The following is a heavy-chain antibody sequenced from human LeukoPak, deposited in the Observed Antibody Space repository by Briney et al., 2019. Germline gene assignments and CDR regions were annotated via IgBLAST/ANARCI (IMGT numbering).Heavy chain of an antibody. J-gene: IGHJ6*03. Sequence: EASVKVSCKASGYTFISYGISWVRQAPGQGLEWMGWIRAYNGNTNYAQKLQGRVTMTTDTSTSTAYMELRSLRSDDTAVYYCARGIAGYCSSTSCFTWDYYYYMDVWGKGTTVTVSS. CDR2: IRAYNGNT. CDR1: GYTFISYG. V-gene: IGHV1-18*01. D-gene: IGHD2-2*02. CDR3: ARGIAGYCSSTSCFTWDYYYYMDV.